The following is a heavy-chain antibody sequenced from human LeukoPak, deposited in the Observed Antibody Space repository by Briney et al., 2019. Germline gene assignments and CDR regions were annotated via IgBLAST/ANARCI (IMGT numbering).Heavy chain of an antibody. V-gene: IGHV3-48*03. Sequence: GGSLRLSCAASGFTFSTYEMNWVRQAPGKGLEWVSYISSSGSTIYYADSVKGRFTISRDNAKNSLYLQMNSLRAEDTAVYYCARVGPWVNPDYYYYYMDVWGKGTTVTVSS. CDR2: ISSSGSTI. CDR1: GFTFSTYE. J-gene: IGHJ6*03. D-gene: IGHD1-14*01. CDR3: ARVGPWVNPDYYYYYMDV.